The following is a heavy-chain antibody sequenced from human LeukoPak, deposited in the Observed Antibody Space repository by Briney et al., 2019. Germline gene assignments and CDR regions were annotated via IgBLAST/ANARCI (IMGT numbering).Heavy chain of an antibody. V-gene: IGHV6-1*01. CDR2: TFYRSKWYN. J-gene: IGHJ3*02. Sequence: SQTLSLTCAISGDSVSSNSATWNWIRQSPSRGLEWLGRTFYRSKWYNEYAVSVKSRIIVNPDTSTNHFSLQLNSVTPEDTAVYYCARYVTGVFDIWGLGTIVTVSS. D-gene: IGHD3-9*01. CDR1: GDSVSSNSAT. CDR3: ARYVTGVFDI.